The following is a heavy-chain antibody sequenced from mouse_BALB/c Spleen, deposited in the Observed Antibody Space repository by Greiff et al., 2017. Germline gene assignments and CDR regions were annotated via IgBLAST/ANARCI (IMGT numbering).Heavy chain of an antibody. CDR2: ISSGGST. J-gene: IGHJ4*01. CDR3: ARALRNYAMDY. Sequence: EVKLMESGGGLVKPGGSLKLSCAASEFTFSSYAMSWVRQTPEKRLEWVASISSGGSTYYPDSVKGRFTISRDNARNILYLQMSSLRSEDTAMYYCARALRNYAMDYWGQGTSVTVSS. D-gene: IGHD1-1*01. V-gene: IGHV5-6-5*01. CDR1: EFTFSSYA.